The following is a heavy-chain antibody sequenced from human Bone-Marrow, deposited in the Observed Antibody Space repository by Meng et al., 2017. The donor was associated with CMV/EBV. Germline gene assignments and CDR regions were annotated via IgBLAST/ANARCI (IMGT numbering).Heavy chain of an antibody. CDR2: IYWDDDK. V-gene: IGHV2-5*02. CDR3: ARRRGVVVPAAIPNNWFDP. J-gene: IGHJ5*02. CDR1: GFSLSTSGVG. Sequence: HIPLKESGPTLVKPPQTPTLTCTFSGFSLSTSGVGVGWIRQPPGKALEWLVLIYWDDDKRYSPSLKSRLTITKDTSKNQVVLTMTNMDPVDSATYYCARRRGVVVPAAIPNNWFDPWGQGTLVTVSS. D-gene: IGHD2-2*02.